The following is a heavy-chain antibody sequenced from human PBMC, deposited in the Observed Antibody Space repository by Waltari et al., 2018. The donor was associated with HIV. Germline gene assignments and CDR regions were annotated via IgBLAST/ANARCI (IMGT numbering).Heavy chain of an antibody. CDR1: GCIFSNHL. Sequence: QVQLVQSGAEVKKPGSSVKVSCKASGCIFSNHLISWVRQAPGQGLEWMGGINPMFGAPNYAQKFQGRVTITADTSTSTVNMELSSLRSEDTARFYCACRVAHSSSTVTDVWGQGTTVTVSS. V-gene: IGHV1-69*06. D-gene: IGHD2-21*01. J-gene: IGHJ6*02. CDR2: INPMFGAP. CDR3: ACRVAHSSSTVTDV.